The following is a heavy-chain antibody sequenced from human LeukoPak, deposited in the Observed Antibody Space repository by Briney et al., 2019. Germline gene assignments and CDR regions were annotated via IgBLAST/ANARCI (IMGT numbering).Heavy chain of an antibody. CDR2: ISWNSGSI. V-gene: IGHV3-9*01. CDR1: GFTFDDYA. Sequence: PGGSLRLSCAASGFTFDDYAMHWVRQAPGKGLEWVSGISWNSGSIGYADSVKGRFTISRDNAKNSLYLQMNSLRAEDTAVYYCARDYDSSGYPTFDYWGQGTLVTVSS. CDR3: ARDYDSSGYPTFDY. D-gene: IGHD3-22*01. J-gene: IGHJ4*02.